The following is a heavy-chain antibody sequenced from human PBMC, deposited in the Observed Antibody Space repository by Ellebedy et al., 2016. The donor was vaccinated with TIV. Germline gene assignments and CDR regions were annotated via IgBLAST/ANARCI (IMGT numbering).Heavy chain of an antibody. D-gene: IGHD4-23*01. CDR3: AKPGTGGNADDPPEY. Sequence: AASVKVSCKASGGIFSSFAINWVRQAPGHGLEWLGRLIPIFGGADYAQKFQGRVSITADKSTSTAYMELSILRSEDTAVYYCAKPGTGGNADDPPEYWGQGTLVTVSP. V-gene: IGHV1-69*04. CDR2: LIPIFGGA. CDR1: GGIFSSFA. J-gene: IGHJ4*02.